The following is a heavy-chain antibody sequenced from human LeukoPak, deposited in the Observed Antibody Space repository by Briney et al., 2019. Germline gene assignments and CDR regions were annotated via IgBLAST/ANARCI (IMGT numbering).Heavy chain of an antibody. D-gene: IGHD1-26*01. Sequence: PGGSLRLSCAASGFTFNSYWMSWVCQAPGKGLEWVANIKQDGSEKYYVDSVKGRFTISRDNAKNSLYLQMNSLRAEDTAVYYCAREVIRGSGSYDYWGQGTLVTVSS. CDR2: IKQDGSEK. CDR1: GFTFNSYW. CDR3: AREVIRGSGSYDY. J-gene: IGHJ4*02. V-gene: IGHV3-7*04.